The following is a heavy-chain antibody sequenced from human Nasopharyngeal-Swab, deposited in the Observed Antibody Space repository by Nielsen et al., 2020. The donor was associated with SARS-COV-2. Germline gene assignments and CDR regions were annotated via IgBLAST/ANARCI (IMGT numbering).Heavy chain of an antibody. CDR2: INHSGST. Sequence: SETLSLTCAVYGGSFSGYYWSWIRQPPGKGLEWIGEINHSGSTNYNPSLKNRVTISVDTSKNQFSLKLSSVTAADTAVYYCARGRRITTPYGMDVWGQGTTVTVSS. CDR3: ARGRRITTPYGMDV. J-gene: IGHJ6*02. D-gene: IGHD3-16*01. CDR1: GGSFSGYY. V-gene: IGHV4-34*01.